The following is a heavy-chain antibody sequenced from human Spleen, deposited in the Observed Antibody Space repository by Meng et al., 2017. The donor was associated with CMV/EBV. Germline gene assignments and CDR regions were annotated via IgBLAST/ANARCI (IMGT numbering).Heavy chain of an antibody. V-gene: IGHV1-8*01. Sequence: SGYTLTSYDINWVRQATGQGLEWMGWMNPNSGHTGYAQKFQGRVTMTRDTSISTAYMELTSLSSEDTALYYCARGGGTVRFLEWLNYWGQGTLVTVSS. J-gene: IGHJ4*02. CDR3: ARGGGTVRFLEWLNY. CDR2: MNPNSGHT. D-gene: IGHD3-3*01. CDR1: GYTLTSYD.